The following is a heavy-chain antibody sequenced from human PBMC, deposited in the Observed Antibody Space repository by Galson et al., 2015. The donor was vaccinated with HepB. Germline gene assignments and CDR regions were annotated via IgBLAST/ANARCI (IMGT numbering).Heavy chain of an antibody. CDR2: INSDGSST. Sequence: SLRLSCAASGFTFSSYWMHWVRQAPGKGLVWVSRINSDGSSTSHADSVKGRFTISRDNAKNTLYLQMNSLRAEDTAVYYCARENDSSGYSEHYYYYYMDVWGKGTTVTVSS. CDR1: GFTFSSYW. V-gene: IGHV3-74*01. D-gene: IGHD3-22*01. J-gene: IGHJ6*03. CDR3: ARENDSSGYSEHYYYYYMDV.